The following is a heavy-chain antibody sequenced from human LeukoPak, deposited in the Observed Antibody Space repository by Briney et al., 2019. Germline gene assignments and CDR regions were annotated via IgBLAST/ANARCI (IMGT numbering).Heavy chain of an antibody. CDR3: ARAGFVGSYAMD. J-gene: IGHJ4*02. CDR1: GGSISSYY. V-gene: IGHV4-59*01. D-gene: IGHD3-16*01. Sequence: PSETLSLTCTVSGGSISSYYWSWIRQPPGKGLEWIGYIYYSGSTNYNPSLKSRVTISVDTSKNQFSLKLSSVTAADTAVYYCARAGFVGSYAMDWGQGTLVTVSS. CDR2: IYYSGST.